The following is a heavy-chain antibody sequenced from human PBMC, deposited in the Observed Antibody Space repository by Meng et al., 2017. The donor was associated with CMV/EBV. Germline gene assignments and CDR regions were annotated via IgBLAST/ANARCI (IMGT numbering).Heavy chain of an antibody. J-gene: IGHJ4*02. Sequence: KVSCKGSGYSFTSYWIGWVRQMPGKGLEWMGIIYPGDSDTRYSPSFQGQVTISADKSISTAYLQWSSLKASDTAMYYCARHGRPDTIVVANPTALDYWGQGTLVTVSS. D-gene: IGHD3-22*01. CDR2: IYPGDSDT. CDR1: GYSFTSYW. CDR3: ARHGRPDTIVVANPTALDY. V-gene: IGHV5-51*01.